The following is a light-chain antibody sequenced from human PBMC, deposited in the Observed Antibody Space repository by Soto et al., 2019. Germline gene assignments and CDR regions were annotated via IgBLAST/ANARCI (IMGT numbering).Light chain of an antibody. CDR3: QQTYGTPPT. CDR1: QRISSY. CDR2: TAS. J-gene: IGKJ1*01. V-gene: IGKV1-39*01. Sequence: DIQVTQSPSSLSASVGDRVTITCRASQRISSYLNWYQQKPGKAPKLLIYTASSLQSGVPSRFSGSGFGTDFTLTISSLQPEDFATYCCQQTYGTPPTFGQGTKVEIK.